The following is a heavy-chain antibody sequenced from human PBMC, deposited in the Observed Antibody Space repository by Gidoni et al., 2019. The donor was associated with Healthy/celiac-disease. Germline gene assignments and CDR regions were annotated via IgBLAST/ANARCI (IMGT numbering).Heavy chain of an antibody. CDR2: ISGDGGST. Sequence: GGGVVQPGGSLRLSCAASGFTFDEYAMHWVRQAPGKGLEWVSLISGDGGSTYYADSVKCRFTISRDNSKNSLYLQMNSLRTEDTALYYCAKVSSSSCGGDCYDIFDYWGQGTLVTVSS. V-gene: IGHV3-43*02. J-gene: IGHJ4*02. CDR3: AKVSSSSCGGDCYDIFDY. CDR1: GFTFDEYA. D-gene: IGHD2-21*02.